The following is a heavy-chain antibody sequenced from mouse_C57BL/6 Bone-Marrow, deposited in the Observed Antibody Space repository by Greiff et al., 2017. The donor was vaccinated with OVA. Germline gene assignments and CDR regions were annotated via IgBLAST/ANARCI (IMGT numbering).Heavy chain of an antibody. CDR1: GFTFSSYG. J-gene: IGHJ2*01. Sequence: EVKLVESGGDLVKPGGSLKLSCAASGFTFSSYGMSWVRQTPDKRLEWVATISSGGSYTYYPDSVKGRFTISRDNAKNTLYLQMSSLKSEDTAMYYCARPHYYYGSSFLDYWGQGTTLTVSS. CDR3: ARPHYYYGSSFLDY. D-gene: IGHD1-1*01. V-gene: IGHV5-6*01. CDR2: ISSGGSYT.